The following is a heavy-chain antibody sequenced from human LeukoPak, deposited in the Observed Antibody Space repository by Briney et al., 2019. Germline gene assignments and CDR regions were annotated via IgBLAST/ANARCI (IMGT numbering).Heavy chain of an antibody. V-gene: IGHV4-59*04. CDR1: GGSISSYY. D-gene: IGHD6-13*01. J-gene: IGHJ4*02. Sequence: SETLSLTCTVSGGSISSYYWSWIRQPPGKGLEWIGSIYYSGSTYYNPSLKSRVTISVDTSKNQFSLKLSSVTAADTAVYYCATEPSIAAAGRYFDYWGQGTLVTVSS. CDR3: ATEPSIAAAGRYFDY. CDR2: IYYSGST.